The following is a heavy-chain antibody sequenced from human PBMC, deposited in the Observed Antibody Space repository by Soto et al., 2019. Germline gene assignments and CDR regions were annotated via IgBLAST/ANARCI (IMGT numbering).Heavy chain of an antibody. CDR1: GGSISSSSYY. J-gene: IGHJ6*03. V-gene: IGHV4-39*01. Sequence: SETLSLTCTVSGGSISSSSYYWGWIRQPPGKGLEWIGSIYYSGSTYYNPSLKSRVTISVDTSKNQFSLKLSSVTAADTAVYYCARRGYYYGSGQTPDGYYYYMDVWGKGTTVTVSS. CDR2: IYYSGST. D-gene: IGHD3-10*01. CDR3: ARRGYYYGSGQTPDGYYYYMDV.